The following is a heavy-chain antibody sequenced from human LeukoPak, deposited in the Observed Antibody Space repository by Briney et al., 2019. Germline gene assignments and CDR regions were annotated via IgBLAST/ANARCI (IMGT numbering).Heavy chain of an antibody. J-gene: IGHJ3*02. CDR2: ISYDGSNK. V-gene: IGHV3-30*04. CDR3: ARKICGGDCYMDAFDI. D-gene: IGHD2-21*02. Sequence: PGGSLRLSCAASGFTFSSYAMHWVRQAPGKGLEWVAVISYDGSNKYYADSVKGRFTISRDNSKNTLYLQMNSLRAEDTAVYYCARKICGGDCYMDAFDIWGQGSMVTVSS. CDR1: GFTFSSYA.